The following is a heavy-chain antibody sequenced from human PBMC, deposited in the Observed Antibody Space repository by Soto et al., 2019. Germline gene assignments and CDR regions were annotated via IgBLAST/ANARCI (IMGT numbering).Heavy chain of an antibody. D-gene: IGHD1-26*01. CDR2: ISGSGGST. V-gene: IGHV3-23*01. CDR1: GFTFSSYA. CDR3: AKDPSKWELRRLFDY. J-gene: IGHJ4*02. Sequence: PVESLRLSCAASGFTFSSYAMSWVRQAPGKGLEWVSAISGSGGSTYYADSVKGRFTISRDNSKNTLYLQMDSLRAEDTAVYYCAKDPSKWELRRLFDYWGQGTLVT.